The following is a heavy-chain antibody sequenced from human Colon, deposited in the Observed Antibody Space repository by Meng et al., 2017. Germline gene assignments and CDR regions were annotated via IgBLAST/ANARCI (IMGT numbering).Heavy chain of an antibody. D-gene: IGHD1-26*01. V-gene: IGHV4-61*01. Sequence: GQLQESGPGLVRPSETLSLTCTVSGGSVSSGNRYWCWLRQPPGKRLERIGSTDCRRSINYYPPLKSRVTMSVNTSKHQLSLKLSSVTAGDTAVYYCAGGPWDFDYWGRGILVTVSS. CDR2: TDCRRSI. J-gene: IGHJ4*02. CDR1: GGSVSSGNRY. CDR3: AGGPWDFDY.